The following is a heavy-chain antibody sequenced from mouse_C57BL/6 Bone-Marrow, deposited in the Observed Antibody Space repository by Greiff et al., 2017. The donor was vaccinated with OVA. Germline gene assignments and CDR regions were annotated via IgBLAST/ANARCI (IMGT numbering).Heavy chain of an antibody. J-gene: IGHJ3*01. Sequence: VMLVESGPGLVAPSQSLSITCTVSGFSLTSYGVSWVRQPPGKGLEWLGVIWGDGSTNYHSALISRLSISKDNSKSQVFLKLNSLQTADTATYYCAKGLYGSSYGGFAYWGQGTLVTVSA. CDR2: IWGDGST. D-gene: IGHD1-1*01. CDR3: AKGLYGSSYGGFAY. CDR1: GFSLTSYG. V-gene: IGHV2-3*01.